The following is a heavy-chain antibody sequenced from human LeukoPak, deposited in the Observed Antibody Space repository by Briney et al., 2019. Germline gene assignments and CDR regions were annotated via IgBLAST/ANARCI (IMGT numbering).Heavy chain of an antibody. J-gene: IGHJ4*02. V-gene: IGHV3-30*04. CDR1: GFTFSSYA. CDR3: ARERERFLNL. Sequence: GGSLRLSCAASGFTFSSYAMHWVRQAPGKGLQWVAVISYDGSNKYYTDSVKGRFTISRDNSKNTLYLEMNSLRAEDTAVYYCARERERFLNLWGQGTLVTVSS. CDR2: ISYDGSNK. D-gene: IGHD3-3*01.